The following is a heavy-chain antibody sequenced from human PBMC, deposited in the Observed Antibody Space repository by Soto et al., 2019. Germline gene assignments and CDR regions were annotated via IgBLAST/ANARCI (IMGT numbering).Heavy chain of an antibody. V-gene: IGHV1-46*01. J-gene: IGHJ6*02. D-gene: IGHD6-6*01. CDR2: INPSGGST. CDR1: GYTLTSYY. Sequence: GASVKASCKASGYTLTSYYMHWVRQAPGQGLEWMGIINPSGGSTSYAQKFQGRVTMTRDTSTSTVYMELSSLRSEDTAVYYCARDPNEYSSSFSGLDVWGQGTTVTVSS. CDR3: ARDPNEYSSSFSGLDV.